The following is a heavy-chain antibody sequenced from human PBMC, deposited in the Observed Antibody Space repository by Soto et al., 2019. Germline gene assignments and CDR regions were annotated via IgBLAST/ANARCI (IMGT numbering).Heavy chain of an antibody. D-gene: IGHD2-15*01. V-gene: IGHV3-11*01. CDR2: ITGSGKTI. Sequence: QVQMVESGGGLVKPGGSLRLSCAASGFTFSDNYMSWICQAPGKGLEWVSYITGSGKTIYYADSVKGRFTISRDNAKNSLYLQMNSLRADDTAVYYCARAKDLGNWFDRWGQGTLVTVSS. J-gene: IGHJ5*02. CDR3: ARAKDLGNWFDR. CDR1: GFTFSDNY.